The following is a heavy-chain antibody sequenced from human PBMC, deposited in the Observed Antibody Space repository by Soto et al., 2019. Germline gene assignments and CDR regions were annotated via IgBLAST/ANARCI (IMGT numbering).Heavy chain of an antibody. Sequence: SATLSLTCSVSGAPKNTYCWSWIRQPAGKGLEWIGRVYTSGTTNYNHSLKSRVTTSVDTSQKQVSLKLISLTAADTGLYYCARDEPDTGEGFDIWGQGTMVT. CDR1: GAPKNTYC. CDR2: VYTSGTT. CDR3: ARDEPDTGEGFDI. V-gene: IGHV4-4*07. D-gene: IGHD5-18*01. J-gene: IGHJ3*02.